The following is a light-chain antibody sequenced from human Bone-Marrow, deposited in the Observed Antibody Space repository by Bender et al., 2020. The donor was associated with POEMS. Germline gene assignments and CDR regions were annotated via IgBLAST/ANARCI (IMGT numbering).Light chain of an antibody. Sequence: QAALTQPTSVSGSPGESITISCTGVTNDAGDDEFVSWYQHHPGRGPKLILYEGDKRPPGVSDRFSGSKSGITASLTISGLQAEDEADYHCCSHEGHNRVFGGGTQLTVL. CDR2: EGD. J-gene: IGLJ3*02. V-gene: IGLV2-23*01. CDR1: TNDAGDDEF. CDR3: CSHEGHNRV.